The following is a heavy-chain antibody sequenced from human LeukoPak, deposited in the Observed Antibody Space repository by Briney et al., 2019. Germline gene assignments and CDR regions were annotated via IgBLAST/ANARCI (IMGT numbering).Heavy chain of an antibody. CDR2: INRSGGT. V-gene: IGHV4-34*01. CDR1: DESLSGYY. D-gene: IGHD3-3*01. Sequence: SETLSLTCSVSDESLSGYYWGWFRQPPGKGLEWIGEINRSGGTNYNPSLMSRVTISVDTSESQFSLKLSSVTAADTAVYYCARARSGSQRWFDPWGQGTLVTVSS. J-gene: IGHJ5*02. CDR3: ARARSGSQRWFDP.